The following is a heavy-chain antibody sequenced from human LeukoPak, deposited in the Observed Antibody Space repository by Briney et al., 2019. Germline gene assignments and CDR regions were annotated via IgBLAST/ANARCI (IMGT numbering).Heavy chain of an antibody. CDR3: ARQGVGAAAGIFDP. V-gene: IGHV4-4*07. D-gene: IGHD6-13*01. CDR2: IYTSGST. CDR1: GGSISSYY. J-gene: IGHJ5*02. Sequence: SETLSLTCTVSGGSISSYYWSWIRQPAGKGLEWIGRIYTSGSTNYNPSLKSRVTMSVDTSKNQFSLKLSSVTAADTAVYYCARQGVGAAAGIFDPWGQGTLVTVSS.